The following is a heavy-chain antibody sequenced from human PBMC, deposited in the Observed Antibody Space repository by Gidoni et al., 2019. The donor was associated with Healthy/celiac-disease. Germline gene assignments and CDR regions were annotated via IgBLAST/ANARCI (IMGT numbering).Heavy chain of an antibody. CDR2: IIPILGIE. CDR3: EKATDYYDSSGEDY. CDR1: GGTFSSYA. V-gene: IGHV1-69*04. Sequence: QVQLVQSGAEVKKPGSSVNVSCKASGGTFSSYAIRWVRQAPGQVLEWMGRIIPILGIENYEQKFQGRIKITEDKSKSTAYMELSRLRSEDKGVNYCEKATDYYDSSGEDYWGQGTLVTVSS. J-gene: IGHJ4*02. D-gene: IGHD3-22*01.